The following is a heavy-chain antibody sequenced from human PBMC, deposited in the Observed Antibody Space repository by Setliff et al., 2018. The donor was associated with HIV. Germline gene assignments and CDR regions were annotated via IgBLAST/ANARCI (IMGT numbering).Heavy chain of an antibody. Sequence: EASVKVSCKASGYTFTSYAMHWVRQAPGQRLEWMGWINAGNGNTKYSQKFQGRVTITRDTSASTAYMELSSLRSEDTAVYYCARDSVPVGATRGFDYWGQGTLVTVSS. V-gene: IGHV1-3*01. J-gene: IGHJ4*02. CDR1: GYTFTSYA. D-gene: IGHD1-26*01. CDR3: ARDSVPVGATRGFDY. CDR2: INAGNGNT.